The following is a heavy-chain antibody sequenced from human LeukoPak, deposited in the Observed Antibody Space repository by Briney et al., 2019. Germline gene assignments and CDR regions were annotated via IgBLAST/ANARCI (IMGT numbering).Heavy chain of an antibody. CDR1: GFIVSSNY. J-gene: IGHJ4*02. D-gene: IGHD3-22*01. CDR2: IYSGGST. Sequence: GGSLRLSCAASGFIVSSNYMSWVRQAPGKGLEWVSVIYSGGSTYYAASVQGRFTISRDNSKNTLYLQMNSLRAEDTAVYYCARIPIVVITSGGYWGQGTLVTVSS. CDR3: ARIPIVVITSGGY. V-gene: IGHV3-53*01.